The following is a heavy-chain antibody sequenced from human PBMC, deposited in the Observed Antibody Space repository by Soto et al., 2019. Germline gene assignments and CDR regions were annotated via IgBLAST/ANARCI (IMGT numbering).Heavy chain of an antibody. J-gene: IGHJ6*01. D-gene: IGHD5-18*01. Sequence: QARMVQSGAEVKKPGASVKVSCKASGYTFYSHSISWVRQAPGQGLEWMGRISSDNGNTWDVQKLRSRFTMTTDTAIRTVKRERRNLRSDYTDVYDWARCIQQHNYHGMDVR. CDR1: GYTFYSHS. V-gene: IGHV1-18*01. CDR2: ISSDNGNT. CDR3: ARCIQQHNYHGMDV.